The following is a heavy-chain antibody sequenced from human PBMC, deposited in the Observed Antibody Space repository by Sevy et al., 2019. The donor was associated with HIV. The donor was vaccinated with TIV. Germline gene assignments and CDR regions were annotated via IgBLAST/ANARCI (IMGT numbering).Heavy chain of an antibody. Sequence: ASMKVSCKASGGTFSSYAISWVRQAPGQGLEWMGGIIPIFGTANYAQKFQGRVTITADESTSTAYMELSSLRSEDTAVYYCARDPYYGSGSYYNGYDFDYWGQGTLVTVSS. V-gene: IGHV1-69*13. CDR1: GGTFSSYA. CDR3: ARDPYYGSGSYYNGYDFDY. CDR2: IIPIFGTA. J-gene: IGHJ4*02. D-gene: IGHD3-10*01.